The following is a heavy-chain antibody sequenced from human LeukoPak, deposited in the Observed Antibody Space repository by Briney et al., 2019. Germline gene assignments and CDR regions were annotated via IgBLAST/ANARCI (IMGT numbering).Heavy chain of an antibody. Sequence: GESLKIPCKGSGYRFTSYWIGWVRQMPGKGLEWMGIINPGNSDTRYSPSFQGQFTISADKSISTAYLQWGSLKASDTAMYYCARWGGYCTGGSCYPLYYFDSWGQGTLVTVSS. J-gene: IGHJ4*02. CDR1: GYRFTSYW. V-gene: IGHV5-51*01. CDR2: INPGNSDT. D-gene: IGHD2-15*01. CDR3: ARWGGYCTGGSCYPLYYFDS.